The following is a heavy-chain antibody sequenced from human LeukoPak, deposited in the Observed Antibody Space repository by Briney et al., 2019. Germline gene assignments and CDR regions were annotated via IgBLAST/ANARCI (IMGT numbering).Heavy chain of an antibody. CDR2: ISGSGGDT. Sequence: GGSLRLSCAASGFTFRDYGMNWVRQAPGKGLEWVSTISGSGGDTYYADSVKGRFTISRDNSKNTLYLQMNSLRAEDTAVYYCAGKNIVVVTASLHYRFDPWGQGTLVTVSS. V-gene: IGHV3-23*01. D-gene: IGHD2-21*02. CDR3: AGKNIVVVTASLHYRFDP. CDR1: GFTFRDYG. J-gene: IGHJ5*02.